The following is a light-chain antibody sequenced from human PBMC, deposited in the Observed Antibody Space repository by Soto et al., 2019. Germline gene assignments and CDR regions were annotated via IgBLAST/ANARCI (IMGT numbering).Light chain of an antibody. J-gene: IGKJ2*01. Sequence: DIQMTQSPSSLSTSVGDRVTITCRASQNINNYLNWYQQKPGKAPKLLIFAAYNLQSGVPSRFSGSGSGTDFPLPISSLQPEDFATYYCHQSYRTPPYTFGQGTKLDMK. CDR2: AAY. V-gene: IGKV1-39*01. CDR3: HQSYRTPPYT. CDR1: QNINNY.